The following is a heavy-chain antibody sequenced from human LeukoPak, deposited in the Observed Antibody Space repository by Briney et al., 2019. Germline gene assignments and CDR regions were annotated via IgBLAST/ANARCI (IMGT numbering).Heavy chain of an antibody. CDR3: ARRVKARNGFRYYYYMDV. CDR1: GGYISSSSYY. V-gene: IGHV4-39*01. J-gene: IGHJ6*03. Sequence: SETLSLTCTVSGGYISSSSYYWGWIRQPPGKGLEWIGSIYYSGSTYYNPSLKSRVTISVDTSKNQFSLKLSSVTAADTAVYYCARRVKARNGFRYYYYMDVWGKGTTVTISS. D-gene: IGHD3-22*01. CDR2: IYYSGST.